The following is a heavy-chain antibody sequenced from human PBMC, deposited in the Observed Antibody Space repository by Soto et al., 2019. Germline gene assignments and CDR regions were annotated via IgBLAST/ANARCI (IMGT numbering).Heavy chain of an antibody. CDR2: ISAYNTNT. Sequence: QVQLVQSGAEVKKPGASVKVSCKTSGYTFTSYHISWVRQAPGQGLEWMGWISAYNTNTNYAQKFQGRVTMTTDTLTSTAYMELRSLRSADTAVYYCARDTPPTAYWGQGTLVTVSS. V-gene: IGHV1-18*01. CDR3: ARDTPPTAY. J-gene: IGHJ4*02. CDR1: GYTFTSYH.